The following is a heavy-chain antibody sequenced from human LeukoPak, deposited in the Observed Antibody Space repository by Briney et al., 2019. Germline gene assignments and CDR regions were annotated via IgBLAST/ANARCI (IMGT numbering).Heavy chain of an antibody. D-gene: IGHD3-9*01. J-gene: IGHJ5*02. CDR3: AKAPPRLDNWFDT. V-gene: IGHV3-48*01. CDR1: GITFSNFG. CDR2: ISGSSSTI. Sequence: PGGSLRLSCAASGITFSNFGMNWVRQAPGKGLEWISYISGSSSTIHYADSVKARFTISRDDAKHSLYLQMDSLRVEDTAVYYCAKAPPRLDNWFDTWGQGTLVTVSS.